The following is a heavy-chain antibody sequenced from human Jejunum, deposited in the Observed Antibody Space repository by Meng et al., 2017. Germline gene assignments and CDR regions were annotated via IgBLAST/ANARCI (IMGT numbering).Heavy chain of an antibody. CDR1: GYTFTSYD. D-gene: IGHD2-2*01. Sequence: ASVKVSCKASGYTFTSYDINWVRQATGQGLEWMGWMKPNSGNTGYAQKFQGRVSMTRNTSISTAYMELNSLSSEDEDVYYCARRDCSNTSCCRKGFDPWGQGTLVTVSS. CDR3: ARRDCSNTSCCRKGFDP. J-gene: IGHJ5*02. V-gene: IGHV1-8*01. CDR2: MKPNSGNT.